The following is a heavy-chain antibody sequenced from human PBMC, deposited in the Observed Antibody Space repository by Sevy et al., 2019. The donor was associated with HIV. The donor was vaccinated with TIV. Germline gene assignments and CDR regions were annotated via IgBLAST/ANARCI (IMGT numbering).Heavy chain of an antibody. CDR3: GKDLRAEAYGMDV. J-gene: IGHJ6*02. CDR1: GFTFRSYG. CDR2: ISYDGSRK. V-gene: IGHV3-30*18. Sequence: GGSLRLSCAASGFTFRSYGIHWVRQAPGKGLEWVAVISYDGSRKFYGDSVKGRFIVSRDNSKNMVYLQMNSLRPEDTAVYYCGKDLRAEAYGMDVWGQGTTVTVSS.